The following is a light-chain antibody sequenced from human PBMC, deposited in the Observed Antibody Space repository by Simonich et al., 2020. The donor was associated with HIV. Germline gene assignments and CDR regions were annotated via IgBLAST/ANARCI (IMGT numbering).Light chain of an antibody. CDR1: QGISSA. CDR2: DAS. Sequence: AIQLTQSPSSLSASVGDRVTITCRASQGISSALAWYQQKPGKAPKPLIYDASSLESGVPSRFSGSGSGTEFTLTIFSLQPDDFAIYYCQQYKSYSRTFGQGTKVEI. CDR3: QQYKSYSRT. J-gene: IGKJ1*01. V-gene: IGKV1-13*02.